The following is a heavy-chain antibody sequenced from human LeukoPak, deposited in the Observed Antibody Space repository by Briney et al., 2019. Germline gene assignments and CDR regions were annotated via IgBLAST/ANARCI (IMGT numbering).Heavy chain of an antibody. D-gene: IGHD5-18*01. CDR2: INAANGNT. J-gene: IGHJ6*02. Sequence: ASVKVSCKAFGYSFRSYAIHWVRQAPGQGLEWMGWINAANGNTKYSQKFQDRVTITRDTYASTAYMELSSLRSEDTTVYYCARDLRGYSYDYNYYFGADVWGQGTTVTVSS. CDR1: GYSFRSYA. CDR3: ARDLRGYSYDYNYYFGADV. V-gene: IGHV1-3*01.